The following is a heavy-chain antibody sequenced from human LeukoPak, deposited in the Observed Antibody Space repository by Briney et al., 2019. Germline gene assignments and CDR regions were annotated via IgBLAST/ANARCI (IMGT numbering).Heavy chain of an antibody. Sequence: PGGSLRLSCAASGFTFSSCEMNWVRQAPGKGLEWVSYISSTGSTIYYADSVKGRFTISRDNAKNSLYLQMNSLRAEDTAVYYCARVVPAVTNRFDPWGQGTLVTVS. CDR3: ARVVPAVTNRFDP. D-gene: IGHD2-2*01. V-gene: IGHV3-48*03. J-gene: IGHJ5*02. CDR1: GFTFSSCE. CDR2: ISSTGSTI.